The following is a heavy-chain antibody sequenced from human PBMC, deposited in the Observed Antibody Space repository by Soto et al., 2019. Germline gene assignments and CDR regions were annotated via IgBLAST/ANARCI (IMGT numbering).Heavy chain of an antibody. CDR3: ARDFGLKWELLPVPEYILP. CDR1: GYILTSHL. J-gene: IGHJ1*01. D-gene: IGHD1-26*01. V-gene: IGHV1-18*04. CDR2: ISAYNGNT. Sequence: VKVTRIPCGYILTSHLSHWVRQPPGRGREWMGWISAYNGNTKYAQKLKGRVTTTTDTSTSTAYMELRSLRSDDTAVYYCARDFGLKWELLPVPEYILPWGPGTLVTASA.